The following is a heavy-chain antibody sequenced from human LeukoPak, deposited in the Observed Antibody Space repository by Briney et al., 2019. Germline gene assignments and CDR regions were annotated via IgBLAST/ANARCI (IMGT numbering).Heavy chain of an antibody. CDR1: GGSTSSSSYF. CDR2: IYYSGST. CDR3: ARHRRPFDY. V-gene: IGHV4-39*01. J-gene: IGHJ4*02. Sequence: PSETLSLTCTVSGGSTSSSSYFWGWIRQPPGKGLEWIGSIYYSGSTYYNPSLKSRVTISVDTSKNQFSLKLSSVTAADTAVYYCARHRRPFDYWGQGTLVTVSS.